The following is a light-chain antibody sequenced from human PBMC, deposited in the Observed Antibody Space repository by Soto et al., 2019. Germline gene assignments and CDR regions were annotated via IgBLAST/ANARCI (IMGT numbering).Light chain of an antibody. Sequence: EIMLTQSPGTLSLSPGEGATLSCRASQSVISSYLAWYQQKPGQAPRLLIYGASSRATGIPDRFSGSGSGTAFSLTISRLEPEDFAVYYCQQYASSPGTFGQGTKVEIK. J-gene: IGKJ1*01. CDR1: QSVISSY. CDR3: QQYASSPGT. CDR2: GAS. V-gene: IGKV3-20*01.